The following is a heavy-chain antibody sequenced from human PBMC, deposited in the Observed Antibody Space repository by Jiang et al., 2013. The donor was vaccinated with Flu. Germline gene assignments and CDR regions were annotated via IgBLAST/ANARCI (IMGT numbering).Heavy chain of an antibody. CDR3: AKDFNGGSLYGSGRAGSFDY. Sequence: RLSSCQPLDSPSVAMACTGSGQAPGKGLEWVAVISYDGSNKYYADSVKGRFTISRDNSKNTLYLQMNSLRAEDTAVYYCAKDFNGGSLYGSGRAGSFDYWGQGTLVTVSS. J-gene: IGHJ4*02. CDR2: ISYDGSNK. CDR1: DSPSVAMA. D-gene: IGHD3-10*01. V-gene: IGHV3-30*18.